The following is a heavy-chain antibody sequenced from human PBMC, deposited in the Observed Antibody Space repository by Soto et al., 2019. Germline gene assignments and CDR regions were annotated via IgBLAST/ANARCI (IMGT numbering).Heavy chain of an antibody. Sequence: VASVKVSCKASGYTFTSYGTSWVRQAPGQGLEWMGWISAYNGNTNYAQKLQGRVTMTTDTSTSTAYMELRSLRSGDTAVYYCARDNRGYSYGYDAFDIWGQGTMVTVSS. CDR2: ISAYNGNT. CDR1: GYTFTSYG. CDR3: ARDNRGYSYGYDAFDI. V-gene: IGHV1-18*01. J-gene: IGHJ3*02. D-gene: IGHD5-18*01.